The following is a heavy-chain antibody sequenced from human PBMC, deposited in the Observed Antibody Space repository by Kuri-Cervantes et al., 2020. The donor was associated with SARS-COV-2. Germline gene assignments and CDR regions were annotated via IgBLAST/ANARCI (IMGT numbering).Heavy chain of an antibody. CDR3: ARAISGSYHFDY. CDR1: GYTFTSYD. D-gene: IGHD1-26*01. V-gene: IGHV1-8*03. CDR2: MNPNSGNT. J-gene: IGHJ4*02. Sequence: ASVKVSCKASGYTFTSYDINWVRQATGQGLEWVGWMNPNSGNTGYAQKFQGRVTITRNTSISTAYMELSSLRSEDTAVYYCARAISGSYHFDYWGQGTLVTVSS.